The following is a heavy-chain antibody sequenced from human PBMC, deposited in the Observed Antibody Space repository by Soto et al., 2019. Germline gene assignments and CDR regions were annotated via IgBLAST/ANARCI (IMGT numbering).Heavy chain of an antibody. CDR3: ERDLVVVPSVIWDGMDV. J-gene: IGHJ6*02. V-gene: IGHV1-18*01. Sequence: QIKLVQSGGDVKTPGASVKVSCKASGYTFSSSGIAWVRQAPGQGLEWMGWVSGYNGNTNYAQKFQGRVTMTTDASTNTAYMELGSLRSDETAVYYCERDLVVVPSVIWDGMDVWGQGTTVTVSS. D-gene: IGHD3-16*02. CDR1: GYTFSSSG. CDR2: VSGYNGNT.